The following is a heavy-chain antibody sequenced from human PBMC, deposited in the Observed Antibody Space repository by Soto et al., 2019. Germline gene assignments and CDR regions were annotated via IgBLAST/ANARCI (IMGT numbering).Heavy chain of an antibody. CDR1: GGSVNSDTFY. CDR2: IYYTGST. Sequence: PSETLSLTCTVSGGSVNSDTFYWSWIRQPPGRGLEWIGYIYYTGSTNYNSSLKSRVTISIDTSRNQFSLKLSSVTAADTAFYYCAREFSNSPAAFXSWSQGSLVTVS. D-gene: IGHD6-6*01. CDR3: AREFSNSPAAFXS. J-gene: IGHJ4*02. V-gene: IGHV4-61*01.